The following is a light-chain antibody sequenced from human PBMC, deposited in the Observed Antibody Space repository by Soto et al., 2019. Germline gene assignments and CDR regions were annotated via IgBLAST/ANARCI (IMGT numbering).Light chain of an antibody. CDR2: DVS. V-gene: IGLV2-8*01. J-gene: IGLJ2*01. CDR1: SSDVGAYNY. CDR3: NSFAGSAHVV. Sequence: QSALAQPPSASGSPGQSVTISCTGTSSDVGAYNYVSWYQQHRGKAPKLIIYDVSRRPSGIPDRFSGSKSGNTASLTVSGLQAEDEAVYYCNSFAGSAHVVFGGGTQLTVL.